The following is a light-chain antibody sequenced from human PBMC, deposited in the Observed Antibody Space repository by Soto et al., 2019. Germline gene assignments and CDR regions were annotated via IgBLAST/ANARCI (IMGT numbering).Light chain of an antibody. CDR3: QQRSNWPPLT. Sequence: EIVLTQSPATLSLSPGERATLSCRASQSVSSSLAWYQQKPGQAPRLLIYDASNRATGIPARFSGSGSGTDFTLTISSLXPXDXXXXYCQQRSNWPPLTFGGGTKVEIK. CDR2: DAS. CDR1: QSVSSS. J-gene: IGKJ4*01. V-gene: IGKV3-11*01.